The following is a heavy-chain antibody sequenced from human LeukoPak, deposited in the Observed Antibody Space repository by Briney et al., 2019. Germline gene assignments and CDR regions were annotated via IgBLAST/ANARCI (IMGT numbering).Heavy chain of an antibody. CDR1: GFSLSSYG. CDR3: ARTSYGESGTMDY. Sequence: GGSLRLSCAASGFSLSSYGMTWVRQAPGKGLEWVSGINWNGGSTGYADSVKGRFTISRDNAKNSLYLQMNSLRAEDTALYYCARTSYGESGTMDYWGQGTLVTVSS. V-gene: IGHV3-20*04. CDR2: INWNGGST. J-gene: IGHJ4*02. D-gene: IGHD1-7*01.